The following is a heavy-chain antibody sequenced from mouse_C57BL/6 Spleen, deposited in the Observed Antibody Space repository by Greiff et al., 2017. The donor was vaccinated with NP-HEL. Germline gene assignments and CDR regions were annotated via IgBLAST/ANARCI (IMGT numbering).Heavy chain of an antibody. CDR1: GYTFTDYY. Sequence: EVQLQQSGPELVKPGASVKISCKASGYTFTDYYMNWVKQSHGKSLEWIGDINPNNGGTSYNQKFKGKATLTVDKSSSTAYMELRSLTSEDSAVYYCARSGYSNYPWFAYWGQGTLVTVSA. CDR2: INPNNGGT. V-gene: IGHV1-26*01. D-gene: IGHD2-5*01. CDR3: ARSGYSNYPWFAY. J-gene: IGHJ3*01.